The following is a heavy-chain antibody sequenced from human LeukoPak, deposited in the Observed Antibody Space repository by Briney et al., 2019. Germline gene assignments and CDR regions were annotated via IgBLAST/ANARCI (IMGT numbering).Heavy chain of an antibody. CDR1: GFTFSDYY. J-gene: IGHJ5*02. CDR3: ARDRLTYYYGSGSPPAVQLWFDP. D-gene: IGHD3-10*01. Sequence: GGSLRLSCAASGFTFSDYYMSWIRQAPGKGLEWVSYISSSGSTIYYADSVKGRFTISRDNAKNSLYLQMNSLRAEGTAVYYCARDRLTYYYGSGSPPAVQLWFDPWGQGTLVTVSS. CDR2: ISSSGSTI. V-gene: IGHV3-11*01.